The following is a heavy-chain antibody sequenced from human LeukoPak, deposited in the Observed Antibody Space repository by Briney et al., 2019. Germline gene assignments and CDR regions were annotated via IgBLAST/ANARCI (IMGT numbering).Heavy chain of an antibody. CDR1: GGSISSYY. CDR2: IYYSGST. CDR3: ARRANAFDI. Sequence: SETLSLTCTVSGGSISSYYWSWIRQPPGKGLEWIGYIYYSGSTNYNPSLKSRVTISVDTSKNQFSLKLSSVTAADTAAYYCARRANAFDIWGQGTMVTVSS. V-gene: IGHV4-59*01. J-gene: IGHJ3*02.